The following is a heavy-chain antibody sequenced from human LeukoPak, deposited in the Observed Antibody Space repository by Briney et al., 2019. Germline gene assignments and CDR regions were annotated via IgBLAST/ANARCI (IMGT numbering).Heavy chain of an antibody. D-gene: IGHD1-14*01. J-gene: IGHJ6*03. CDR3: AREGGTGYMDV. Sequence: PSETLSLTCAVYVGSFSGYYWSWIRQPPGKGLEWIGEINHSGSTNYDPSLKSRVTISVDTSKNQFSLKLSSVTAADTAVYYCAREGGTGYMDVWGKGTTVTVSS. CDR1: VGSFSGYY. CDR2: INHSGST. V-gene: IGHV4-34*01.